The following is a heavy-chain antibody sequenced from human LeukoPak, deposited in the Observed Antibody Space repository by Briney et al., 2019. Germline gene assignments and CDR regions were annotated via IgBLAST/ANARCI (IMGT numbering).Heavy chain of an antibody. CDR3: ARDSPRKNGTNCGPVPY. V-gene: IGHV3-23*01. Sequence: GGTLRLSCAASGFTFSTYGMTWVRQAPGKGLEWVAAIGGSGVSTYYADSVKGRFTISRDNAKKSLYLEMNSLRAEDTAVYYGARDSPRKNGTNCGPVPYWAQGTLVTVSS. CDR2: IGGSGVST. J-gene: IGHJ4*02. CDR1: GFTFSTYG. D-gene: IGHD1-1*01.